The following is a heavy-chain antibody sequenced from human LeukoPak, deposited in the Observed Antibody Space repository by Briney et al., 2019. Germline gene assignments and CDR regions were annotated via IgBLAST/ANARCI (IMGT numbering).Heavy chain of an antibody. CDR3: ARDPEGGYSVFDY. J-gene: IGHJ4*02. V-gene: IGHV3-11*01. Sequence: GGSLRLSCAASGFTFSDYYMSWIRQAPGKGLEWVSYISSSGSTIYYADSVKGRFTISRDNTKNSLYLQMNSLRAEDTAVYYCARDPEGGYSVFDYWGQGTLVTVSS. D-gene: IGHD3-22*01. CDR2: ISSSGSTI. CDR1: GFTFSDYY.